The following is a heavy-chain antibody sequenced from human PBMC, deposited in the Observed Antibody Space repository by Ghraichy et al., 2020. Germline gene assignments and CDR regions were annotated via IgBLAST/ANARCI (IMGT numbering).Heavy chain of an antibody. CDR1: GFTFSSYS. CDR2: ISSSSSYI. V-gene: IGHV3-21*01. D-gene: IGHD3-9*01. CDR3: ARDPSTATSHYDILTGTDY. Sequence: GGSLRLSCAASGFTFSSYSMNWVRQAPGKGLEWVSSISSSSSYIYYADSVKGRFTISRDNAKNSLYLQMNSLRAEDTAVYYCARDPSTATSHYDILTGTDYWGQGTLVTVSS. J-gene: IGHJ4*02.